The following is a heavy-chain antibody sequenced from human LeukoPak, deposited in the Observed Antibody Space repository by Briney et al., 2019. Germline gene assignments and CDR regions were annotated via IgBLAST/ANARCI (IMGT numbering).Heavy chain of an antibody. Sequence: SETLSLTCTVSGGSISSGGYYWSWIRQHPGRGLEWIGYIYYSGSTYYNPSHKSRVTISVDTSKNQFSLNLSSVTAADTAVYYCARQIPNRYCSGGSCHEVNWFDPWGQGTLVTVSS. CDR1: GGSISSGGYY. CDR3: ARQIPNRYCSGGSCHEVNWFDP. D-gene: IGHD2-15*01. V-gene: IGHV4-31*03. J-gene: IGHJ5*02. CDR2: IYYSGST.